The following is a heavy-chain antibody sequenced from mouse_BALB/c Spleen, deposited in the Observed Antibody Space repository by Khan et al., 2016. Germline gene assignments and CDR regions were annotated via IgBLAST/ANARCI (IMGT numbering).Heavy chain of an antibody. CDR1: GYTFTSYW. J-gene: IGHJ4*01. Sequence: VQLQESGAELAKPGASVKMSCKASGYTFTSYWMHWVKQRPGQGLEWIGYINPSTGYTEYNQKFKDKATLTADKSSSTAYMQLSSLTSEDSAVFYCARGFYYYGSRDYAMDDWGQGTSVTVSS. D-gene: IGHD1-1*01. CDR3: ARGFYYYGSRDYAMDD. CDR2: INPSTGYT. V-gene: IGHV1-7*01.